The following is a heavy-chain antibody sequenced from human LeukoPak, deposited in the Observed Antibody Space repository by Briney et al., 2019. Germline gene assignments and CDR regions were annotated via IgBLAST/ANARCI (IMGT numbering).Heavy chain of an antibody. CDR1: GFPFYDYA. CDR2: ISWDGDST. J-gene: IGHJ4*02. Sequence: PGGSLRLSCAPCGFPFYDYAVLWLRQAPGEGLEWVSLISWDGDSTYYADSVKGRFTISRDNSKTSLYLQMNSLRAEDTALHYCAKDHCSSTSCYADYWGQGTLVTVSS. D-gene: IGHD2-2*01. V-gene: IGHV3-43D*04. CDR3: AKDHCSSTSCYADY.